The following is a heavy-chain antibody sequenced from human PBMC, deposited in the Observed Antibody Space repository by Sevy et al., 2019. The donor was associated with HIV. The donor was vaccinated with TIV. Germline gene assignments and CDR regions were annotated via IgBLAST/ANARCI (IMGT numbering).Heavy chain of an antibody. CDR3: TTDSQKRGLSALLDY. J-gene: IGHJ4*02. CDR2: IKSKTDGGTT. V-gene: IGHV3-15*01. CDR1: GFTFSNAW. D-gene: IGHD3-10*01. Sequence: GGSLRLSCAASGFTFSNAWMSWVRQAPGKGLEWVGRIKSKTDGGTTDYAAPVKSRFTISRDDSQNILDLQMNSLKTEEKAIYYCTTDSQKRGLSALLDYWGQGTLVTVSS.